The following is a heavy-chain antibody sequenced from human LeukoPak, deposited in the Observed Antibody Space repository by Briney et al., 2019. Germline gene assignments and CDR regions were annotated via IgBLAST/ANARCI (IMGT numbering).Heavy chain of an antibody. CDR1: GGSFSGYY. D-gene: IGHD5-18*01. CDR2: INHSGST. J-gene: IGHJ4*02. Sequence: SETLSLTCAVYGGSFSGYYWSWIRQPPGKGLEWIGEINHSGSTNYNPSLKRRVTISVDTSKNQFSLKLRSVTAADTAVYYCARGRYSYGYRSFDYWGQGTLVTVSS. CDR3: ARGRYSYGYRSFDY. V-gene: IGHV4-34*01.